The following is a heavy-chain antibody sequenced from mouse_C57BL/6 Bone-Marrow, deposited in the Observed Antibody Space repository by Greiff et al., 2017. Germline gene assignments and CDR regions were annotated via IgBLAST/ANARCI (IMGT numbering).Heavy chain of an antibody. CDR2: IRLKSDNYAT. CDR1: GFTFSNYW. J-gene: IGHJ3*01. V-gene: IGHV6-3*01. Sequence: EVMLVESGGGLVQPGGSMKLSCVASGFTFSNYWVNWVRQSPEKGLEWVAQIRLKSDNYATHYAESVKGRFTISRDDSKSSVYLQMNNLRAEDTGIYYCTGEDYAAWFAYWGQGTLVTVSA. D-gene: IGHD2-4*01. CDR3: TGEDYAAWFAY.